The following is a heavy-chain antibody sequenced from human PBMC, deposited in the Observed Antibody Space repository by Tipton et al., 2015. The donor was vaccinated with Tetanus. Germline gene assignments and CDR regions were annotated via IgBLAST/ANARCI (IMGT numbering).Heavy chain of an antibody. CDR3: ARLEGGIVVVPAAMPSYFDY. CDR1: GGSISSSSYY. Sequence: TLSLTCTVSGGSISSSSYYWGWIRQPPGKGLEWIGSIYYSGSTYYNPSLKSRVTISVDTSKNQFSLKLSSVTAADTAVYYCARLEGGIVVVPAAMPSYFDYWGQGTLVTVSS. J-gene: IGHJ4*02. CDR2: IYYSGST. D-gene: IGHD2-2*01. V-gene: IGHV4-39*01.